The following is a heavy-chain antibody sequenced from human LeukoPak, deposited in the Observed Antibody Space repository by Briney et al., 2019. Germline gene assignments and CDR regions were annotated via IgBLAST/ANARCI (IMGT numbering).Heavy chain of an antibody. Sequence: GGSLRLSCAASGFIFSNYIMNWVRQAPGKGLEWVGFIRSKVYGGTTEYAASVKGRFTMLRDDSKSIAYLQMNSLKTEDTAVYFCTRGLDYWGQGTLVTVSS. CDR2: IRSKVYGGTT. CDR3: TRGLDY. CDR1: GFIFSNYI. V-gene: IGHV3-49*04. J-gene: IGHJ4*02.